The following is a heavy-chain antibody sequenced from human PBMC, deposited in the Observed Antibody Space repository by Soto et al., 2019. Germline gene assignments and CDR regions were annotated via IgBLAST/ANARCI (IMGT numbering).Heavy chain of an antibody. CDR3: AKAIAVGGMKNYYFYYVMDV. V-gene: IGHV3-23*01. D-gene: IGHD6-19*01. CDR2: VSATGIST. CDR1: GFTFTSYA. Sequence: GGSLRLSCAASGFTFTSYAMSWVRQAPGKGLEWLSAVSATGISTYYADSVKGRFTITRDNSKNTLYLQMSSLRTEDTAVYYCAKAIAVGGMKNYYFYYVMDVWGQGTTVTVSS. J-gene: IGHJ6*02.